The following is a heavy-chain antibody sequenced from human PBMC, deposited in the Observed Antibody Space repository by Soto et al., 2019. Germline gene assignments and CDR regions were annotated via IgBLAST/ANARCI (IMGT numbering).Heavy chain of an antibody. J-gene: IGHJ5*02. Sequence: PGGSLRLSCSASGFTFSEYSMHWVRQAPGKGLQYVSTISSDGDITYYADSVKGRFTISRDNSKNTLYLQMNSLSPEDTAVYYCVKVSTFYDILAGYYSKNFFDTWGQGTLVTVS. D-gene: IGHD3-9*01. CDR1: GFTFSEYS. CDR3: VKVSTFYDILAGYYSKNFFDT. V-gene: IGHV3-64D*06. CDR2: ISSDGDIT.